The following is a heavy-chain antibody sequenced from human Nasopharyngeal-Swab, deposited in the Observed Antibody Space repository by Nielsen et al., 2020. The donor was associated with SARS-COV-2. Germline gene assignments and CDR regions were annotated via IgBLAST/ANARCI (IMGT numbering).Heavy chain of an antibody. CDR3: ARLGASSRMGTMIVVALYYFDY. J-gene: IGHJ4*02. V-gene: IGHV1-8*01. CDR1: GYTFTSYD. Sequence: ASVKVSCKASGYTFTSYDINWVRRATGQGLEWMGWMNPNSGNTGYAQKFQGRVTMTRNTSISTAYMELSSLRSEDTAVYYCARLGASSRMGTMIVVALYYFDYWGQGTLVTVSS. D-gene: IGHD3-22*01. CDR2: MNPNSGNT.